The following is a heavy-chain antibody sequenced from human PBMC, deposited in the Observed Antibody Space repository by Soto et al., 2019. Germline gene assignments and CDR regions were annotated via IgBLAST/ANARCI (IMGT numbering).Heavy chain of an antibody. J-gene: IGHJ4*02. V-gene: IGHV3-11*01. CDR3: ARVTYSSGWYRMGPYC. Sequence: PGGSLRLSCAASGFTFSDYYMSWIRQAPGKGLEWVSYISSSGSTIYYADSVKGRFTISRDNAKNSLYLQMNSLRAEDTAVYYCARVTYSSGWYRMGPYCWGQGTLVTVSS. D-gene: IGHD6-19*01. CDR1: GFTFSDYY. CDR2: ISSSGSTI.